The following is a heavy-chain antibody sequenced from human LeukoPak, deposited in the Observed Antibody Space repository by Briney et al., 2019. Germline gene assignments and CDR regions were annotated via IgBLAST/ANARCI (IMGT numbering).Heavy chain of an antibody. Sequence: PGGSLRLSCAASGFTFSSYAMSWVRQAPGKGLEWVSAISGSCVSSYSADSVKGRFTISRDNSKNTLYLQMNSLRAEDTAVYYCAIPDSSGWWLFYFQHWGQGTLVTVSS. J-gene: IGHJ1*01. CDR1: GFTFSSYA. V-gene: IGHV3-23*01. CDR3: AIPDSSGWWLFYFQH. CDR2: ISGSCVSS. D-gene: IGHD3-22*01.